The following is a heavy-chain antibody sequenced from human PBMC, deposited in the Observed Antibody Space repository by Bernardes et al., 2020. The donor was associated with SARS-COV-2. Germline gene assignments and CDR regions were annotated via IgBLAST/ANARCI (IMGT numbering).Heavy chain of an antibody. V-gene: IGHV3-74*01. CDR2: IDDAATTR. J-gene: IGHJ4*02. Sequence: GGSLRLSCAASGFIFSTSCMHWVRQAPGKGLVWVSRIDDAATTRNYADAVKGRFTVSRDNAKNTLYLQMDSLTDEDAAFYYCARGGNYYLDYWGQGTLVTVSS. D-gene: IGHD1-26*01. CDR3: ARGGNYYLDY. CDR1: GFIFSTSC.